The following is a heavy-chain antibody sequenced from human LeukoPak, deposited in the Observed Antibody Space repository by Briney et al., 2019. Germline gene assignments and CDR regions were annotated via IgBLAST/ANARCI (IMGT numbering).Heavy chain of an antibody. V-gene: IGHV1-2*02. Sequence: GASVKVSCKASGYTFTGYYMHWVRQAPGQGLEWMGWINPNSGDTDYAQKFRGRVTMTRDTSISTAYMELSRLRSDDTAMYFCARETYAGHGDYWGQGTLVTVSS. CDR2: INPNSGDT. J-gene: IGHJ4*02. CDR1: GYTFTGYY. CDR3: ARETYAGHGDY.